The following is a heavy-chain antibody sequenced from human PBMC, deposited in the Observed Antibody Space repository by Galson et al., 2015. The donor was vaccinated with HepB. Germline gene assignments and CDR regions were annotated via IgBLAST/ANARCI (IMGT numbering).Heavy chain of an antibody. Sequence: SLRLSCAASGFTFTSYTMNWVRQAPGKGLEWVSSISSGSSNIYYADSVKGRFTISRDNAKNSLYLQMNSLRAEDTAVYYCSRGYEQLGYWGQGTLVTVSP. V-gene: IGHV3-21*01. CDR3: SRGYEQLGY. CDR2: ISSGSSNI. D-gene: IGHD6-6*01. CDR1: GFTFTSYT. J-gene: IGHJ4*02.